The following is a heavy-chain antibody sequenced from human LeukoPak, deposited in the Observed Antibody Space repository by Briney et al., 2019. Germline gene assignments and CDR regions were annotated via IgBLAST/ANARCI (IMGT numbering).Heavy chain of an antibody. Sequence: GESLRIICKGSGYSFTSYCISWVRLMPGKGLEWMGRIDPSDSYTNYSPSFQGHVTISANKSISTAYLQWSSLKASDTATYYCARGVWVAAAGNWFDPWGQGTLVTVSS. CDR1: GYSFTSYC. J-gene: IGHJ5*02. CDR3: ARGVWVAAAGNWFDP. D-gene: IGHD6-13*01. CDR2: IDPSDSYT. V-gene: IGHV5-10-1*01.